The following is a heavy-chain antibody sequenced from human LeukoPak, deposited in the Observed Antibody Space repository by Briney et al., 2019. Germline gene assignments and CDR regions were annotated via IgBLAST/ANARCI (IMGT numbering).Heavy chain of an antibody. D-gene: IGHD3-10*01. CDR2: ISGSGGST. Sequence: GGSLRLSCAASGFTFSSYAMSWVRQAPGKGLEWVSAISGSGGSTYYADSVKGRFTISRDNSKNTLYLQMNSLRAEYTAVYYCAKAPTLYYGSGSYSSWGQGTLVTVSS. J-gene: IGHJ5*02. CDR1: GFTFSSYA. CDR3: AKAPTLYYGSGSYSS. V-gene: IGHV3-23*01.